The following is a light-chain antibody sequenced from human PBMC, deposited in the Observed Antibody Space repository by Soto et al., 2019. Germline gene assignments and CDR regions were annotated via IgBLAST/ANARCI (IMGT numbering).Light chain of an antibody. Sequence: ETVLTQSPGTLSLSPGERATLSCRASQSVSSSSLAWYQQRPGQAPRLLIYGTSSRATGIPDRFSGSGSGTDFTLTISRLEPEDFAVYYCQQYGDSPRTFGQGTKVDIK. CDR1: QSVSSSS. J-gene: IGKJ1*01. CDR3: QQYGDSPRT. V-gene: IGKV3-20*01. CDR2: GTS.